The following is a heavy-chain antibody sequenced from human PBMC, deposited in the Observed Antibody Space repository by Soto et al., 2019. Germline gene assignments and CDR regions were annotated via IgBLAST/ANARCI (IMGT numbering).Heavy chain of an antibody. V-gene: IGHV3-20*04. CDR3: ARASPRGRYFDWLIFPLGH. Sequence: GGSLRLSCAASGFSFDDYGMSWVRQVPGKRLEWVAGINWNGRTKDYVDSVKGRFTISRDTAKSSVYLQMNSLSAEDTALYFCARASPRGRYFDWLIFPLGHWGQGTLVTVSS. CDR2: INWNGRTK. J-gene: IGHJ4*02. CDR1: GFSFDDYG. D-gene: IGHD3-9*01.